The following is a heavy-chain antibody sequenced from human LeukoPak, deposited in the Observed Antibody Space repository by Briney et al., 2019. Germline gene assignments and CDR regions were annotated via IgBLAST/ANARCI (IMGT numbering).Heavy chain of an antibody. Sequence: SETLSLTCTVSGGSISSHYWSWIRQPPGKGPEWIGYIYYSGSTNYNPSLKSRVTISVDTSKNQFSLNLSSVTAADTAVYYCARYYYDSSGYYIDGHFDYWGQGTLVTVSS. CDR3: ARYYYDSSGYYIDGHFDY. D-gene: IGHD3-22*01. CDR1: GGSISSHY. CDR2: IYYSGST. J-gene: IGHJ4*02. V-gene: IGHV4-59*11.